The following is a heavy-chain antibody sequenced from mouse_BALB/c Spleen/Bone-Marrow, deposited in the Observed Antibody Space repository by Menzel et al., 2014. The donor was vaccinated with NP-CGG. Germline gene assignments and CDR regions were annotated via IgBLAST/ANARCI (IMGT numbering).Heavy chain of an antibody. CDR1: GYTFTSYW. V-gene: IGHV1-74*04. J-gene: IGHJ3*01. CDR3: ARSGYRYDVCVAY. Sequence: QLQEYGAELVRPGASVKLSCKASGYTFTSYWTNWVKQRPEQGLEWIGRIDPYDSETHYNQKFKDKAILTVYKSTSTAYMQRSSLTSEDSAVYYCARSGYRYDVCVAYWCQITLVTVSA. D-gene: IGHD2-14*01. CDR2: IDPYDSET.